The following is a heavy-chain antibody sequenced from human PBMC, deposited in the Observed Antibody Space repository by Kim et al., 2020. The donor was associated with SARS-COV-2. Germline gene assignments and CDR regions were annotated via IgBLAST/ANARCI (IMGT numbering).Heavy chain of an antibody. CDR1: GYTLTELS. V-gene: IGHV1-24*01. D-gene: IGHD3-22*01. Sequence: ASVKVSCKVSGYTLTELSMHWVRQAPGKGLEWMGGFDPEDGETIYAQQFQGRVTMTEDTSTDTAYMDLSSLRSEDTAVYYCATLYSSGYYKEYYFDYWGQGTLVTVSS. CDR2: FDPEDGET. J-gene: IGHJ4*02. CDR3: ATLYSSGYYKEYYFDY.